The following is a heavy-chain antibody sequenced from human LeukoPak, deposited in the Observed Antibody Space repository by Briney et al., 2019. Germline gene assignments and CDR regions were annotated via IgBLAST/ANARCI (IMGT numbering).Heavy chain of an antibody. Sequence: GGSLRLSCAASGFTFNIYVVNWVRQAPGKGPEWVSYIGHRSIDIHYADSVKGRFTISRDNAKNSLYLQMNSLRAEDTAEYFCARASRNGYDYWGRGTLVTVSS. CDR2: IGHRSIDI. D-gene: IGHD5-24*01. V-gene: IGHV3-21*05. J-gene: IGHJ4*02. CDR1: GFTFNIYV. CDR3: ARASRNGYDY.